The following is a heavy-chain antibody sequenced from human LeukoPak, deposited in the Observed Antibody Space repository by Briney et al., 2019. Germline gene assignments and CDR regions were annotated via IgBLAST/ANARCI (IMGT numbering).Heavy chain of an antibody. Sequence: GGSLRLSCAASKFTFSHYGMHWVRQAPGKGLEWVAVIWNDGSSQYYADSVKGRFTVSRDNSQKTLYLQRNGLRPEDTAVYYCAKDAERGFDYSNSLDKWGQGTLVTVSS. CDR3: AKDAERGFDYSNSLDK. D-gene: IGHD4-11*01. V-gene: IGHV3-33*06. CDR2: IWNDGSSQ. J-gene: IGHJ4*02. CDR1: KFTFSHYG.